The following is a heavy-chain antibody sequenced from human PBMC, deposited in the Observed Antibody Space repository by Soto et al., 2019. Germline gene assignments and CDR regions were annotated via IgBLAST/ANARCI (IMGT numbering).Heavy chain of an antibody. D-gene: IGHD2-2*01. CDR1: GGSISSSNW. J-gene: IGHJ4*02. V-gene: IGHV4-4*02. Sequence: PSETLSLTCAVSGGSISSSNWWSWVRQPPGKGLEWIGEIYHSGSTNYNPSLKSRVTISVDKSKNQFSLKLSSVTAADTAVYYYATHQRYCSSTSCYFGAFDYWGQGTLVTVSS. CDR2: IYHSGST. CDR3: ATHQRYCSSTSCYFGAFDY.